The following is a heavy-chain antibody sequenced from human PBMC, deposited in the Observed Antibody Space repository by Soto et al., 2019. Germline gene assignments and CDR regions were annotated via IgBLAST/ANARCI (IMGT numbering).Heavy chain of an antibody. CDR2: INHSGST. D-gene: IGHD3-16*01. V-gene: IGHV4-34*01. Sequence: PSEALSLNYAVYGGSFSGDYWSWMRQPPGKGLEWIGEINHSGSTNYNPSLKSRVTISVDTSKNQFSLKLSSVTAADTAVYYCARNWAYYYYYGMDVWGQGTTVTVSS. CDR1: GGSFSGDY. J-gene: IGHJ6*02. CDR3: ARNWAYYYYYGMDV.